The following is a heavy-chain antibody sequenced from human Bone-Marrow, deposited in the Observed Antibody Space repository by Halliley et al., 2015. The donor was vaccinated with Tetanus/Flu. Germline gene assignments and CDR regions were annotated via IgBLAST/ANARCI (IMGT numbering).Heavy chain of an antibody. Sequence: TLSLTCAVYGGSFSGCYWSWVRQPPGKGLEWLGEINHGGSSKYNPSLKSRVTISVDTSKNQFSLKLSSVTAADTAVYYCARGNYHASWWFDSWGRGTLVTVSS. CDR2: INHGGSS. J-gene: IGHJ5*01. CDR1: GGSFSGCY. V-gene: IGHV4-34*01. D-gene: IGHD3-10*01. CDR3: ARGNYHASWWFDS.